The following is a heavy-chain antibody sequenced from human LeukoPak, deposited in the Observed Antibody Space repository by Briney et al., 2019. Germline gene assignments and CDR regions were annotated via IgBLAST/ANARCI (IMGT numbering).Heavy chain of an antibody. Sequence: SETLSLTCTVSGYSISSGYYWGWIRQPPGKGLEWIGSIYHSGSTYYNPSLKSRVTISVDTSKNQFSLKLSSVTAADTAVYYCARFRNWGDHCYFDYWGQGTLVTVSS. CDR3: ARFRNWGDHCYFDY. D-gene: IGHD7-27*01. CDR2: IYHSGST. J-gene: IGHJ4*02. V-gene: IGHV4-38-2*02. CDR1: GYSISSGYY.